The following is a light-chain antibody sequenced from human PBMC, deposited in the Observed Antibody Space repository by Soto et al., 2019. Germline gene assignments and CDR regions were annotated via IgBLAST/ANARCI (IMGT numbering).Light chain of an antibody. J-gene: IGKJ1*01. CDR2: AAS. CDR1: QDIATY. V-gene: IGKV1-6*01. CDR3: LQDHDDSWT. Sequence: IHMTQSASSLSASVGNRVTIACQASQDIATYLNWYQQKPGKAPTLLIYAASNLQSGVPSRFRGSRYGTEFTLTVSSLQTEDFATYYCLQDHDDSWTFGQGTKVDIK.